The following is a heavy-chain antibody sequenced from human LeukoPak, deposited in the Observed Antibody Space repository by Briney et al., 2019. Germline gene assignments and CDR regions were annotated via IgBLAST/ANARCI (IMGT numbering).Heavy chain of an antibody. Sequence: SEPLSLTCTVSGSSISSGYYWGWIRQPPGKGLEWIGSIYHSGSTYYNPSLKSRVTISVDTSKNQFSLKLSSVTAADTAVYYRARLYCGGDCSGFLGSYYFDYWGQGTLVTVSS. CDR2: IYHSGST. J-gene: IGHJ4*02. CDR3: ARLYCGGDCSGFLGSYYFDY. D-gene: IGHD2-21*02. V-gene: IGHV4-38-2*02. CDR1: GSSISSGYY.